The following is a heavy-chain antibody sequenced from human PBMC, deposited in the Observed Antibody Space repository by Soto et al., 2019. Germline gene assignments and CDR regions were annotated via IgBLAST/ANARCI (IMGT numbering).Heavy chain of an antibody. D-gene: IGHD2-2*01. Sequence: PSETLSLTCSVSGASITSAYWSWIRQPPGKGLEWIGYIYHSGSTYYNPSLKSRVTISVDRSKNQFSLKLSSVTAADTAVYYCARVPDRWGQGTLVTVSS. CDR3: ARVPDR. J-gene: IGHJ5*02. CDR1: GASITSAY. V-gene: IGHV4-30-2*01. CDR2: IYHSGST.